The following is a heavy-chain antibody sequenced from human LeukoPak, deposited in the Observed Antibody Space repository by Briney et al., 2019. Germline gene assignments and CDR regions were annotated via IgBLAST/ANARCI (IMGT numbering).Heavy chain of an antibody. D-gene: IGHD2-21*02. J-gene: IGHJ5*02. CDR3: ARSGYCGGDCGTDTNWFDP. Sequence: SQTLSLTCTVSGGSISSGGYYWNWIRQHPGKGLEWIGYIYYSGSTYYNPSLKSRVIISIDTSKNQFSLKLSSVTAADTAVYYCARSGYCGGDCGTDTNWFDPWGRGTLVTVSS. CDR2: IYYSGST. V-gene: IGHV4-31*03. CDR1: GGSISSGGYY.